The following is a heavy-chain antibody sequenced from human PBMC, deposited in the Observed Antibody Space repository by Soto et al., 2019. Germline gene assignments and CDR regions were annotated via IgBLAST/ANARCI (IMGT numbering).Heavy chain of an antibody. D-gene: IGHD3-22*01. Sequence: QVQLQESGPGLVKPSETLSLTCTVSGGSISSYYWSWIRQPPGKGLEWIGYIYYSGSTNYNPSLKSRVTISVDMSKNQFSLKLSSVTAADTAVYYCARRGYYDSSGYLDYWGQGTLVTVSS. CDR1: GGSISSYY. V-gene: IGHV4-59*08. CDR3: ARRGYYDSSGYLDY. CDR2: IYYSGST. J-gene: IGHJ4*02.